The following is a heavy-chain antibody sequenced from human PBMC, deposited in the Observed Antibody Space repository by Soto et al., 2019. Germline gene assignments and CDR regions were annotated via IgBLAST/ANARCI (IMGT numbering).Heavy chain of an antibody. CDR3: TTLYYYDSSGYSTIDY. CDR1: VFTFINAW. V-gene: IGHV3-15*01. J-gene: IGHJ4*02. CDR2: IKSKTDGGTT. Sequence: PGWSLRLSCASSVFTFINAWMSWVRQAPGKGLEWVGRIKSKTDGGTTDYAAPVKGRFTISRDDSKNTLYLQMNSLKTEDTAVYYCTTLYYYDSSGYSTIDYWGQGTLVTVSS. D-gene: IGHD3-22*01.